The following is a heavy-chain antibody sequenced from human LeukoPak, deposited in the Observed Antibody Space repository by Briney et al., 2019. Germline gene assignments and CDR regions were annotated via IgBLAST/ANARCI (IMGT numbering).Heavy chain of an antibody. Sequence: GGSLRLSCAASGFTFSSYWMSWVRQAPGKGLEWVANIKQDGSEKYYVDSVKGRFTISRDNAKNSLYLQMNSLRTEDTAVYYCARILDSAWGELGYWGQGTLVTVSS. CDR1: GFTFSSYW. V-gene: IGHV3-7*01. CDR2: IKQDGSEK. D-gene: IGHD6-19*01. CDR3: ARILDSAWGELGY. J-gene: IGHJ4*02.